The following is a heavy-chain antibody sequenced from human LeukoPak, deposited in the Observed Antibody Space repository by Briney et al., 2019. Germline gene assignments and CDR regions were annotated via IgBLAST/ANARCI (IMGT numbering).Heavy chain of an antibody. Sequence: LSLTCAVYGGSFSTYYWSWIRQAPGKGLEWISYITTSHTTVYYADSVKGRFTISRDNAKKSLYLEMNSLRAEDTAVYYCARVYGDYFDYWGQGTLVTVSS. CDR2: ITTSHTTV. V-gene: IGHV3-11*01. CDR1: GGSFSTYY. CDR3: ARVYGDYFDY. J-gene: IGHJ4*02. D-gene: IGHD4-17*01.